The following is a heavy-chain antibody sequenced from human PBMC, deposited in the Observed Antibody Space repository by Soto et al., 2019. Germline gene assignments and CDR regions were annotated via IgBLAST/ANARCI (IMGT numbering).Heavy chain of an antibody. V-gene: IGHV4-59*01. J-gene: IGHJ3*02. CDR3: ARDSKSDDAFDI. Sequence: QVQLQESGPGLVKPSETLSLTCTVSGGSISTYTWNWIRQPPGKGLEWIGYISYSGSTMSNPSLKSRVTISVDRSKNQLSLNLSSVTAADTAKYYCARDSKSDDAFDIWGLGTLVTVSS. CDR1: GGSISTYT. CDR2: ISYSGST.